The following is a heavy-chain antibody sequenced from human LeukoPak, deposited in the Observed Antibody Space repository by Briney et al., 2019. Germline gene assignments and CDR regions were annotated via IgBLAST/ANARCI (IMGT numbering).Heavy chain of an antibody. CDR2: ISTVSTYK. CDR3: TRDGSGFYHYYYMDV. CDR1: GFTFSDAW. J-gene: IGHJ6*03. Sequence: GGSLRLSCAASGFTFSDAWMAWVRQAPGKGLGWVSSISTVSTYKKYADSAKGRFTISRDNSKNLLYLQMSSLSAEDTAVYYCTRDGSGFYHYYYMDVWGKGTTVTVSS. V-gene: IGHV3-21*01. D-gene: IGHD6-25*01.